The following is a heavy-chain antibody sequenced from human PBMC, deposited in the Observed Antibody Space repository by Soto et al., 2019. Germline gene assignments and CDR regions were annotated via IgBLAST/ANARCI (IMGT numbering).Heavy chain of an antibody. D-gene: IGHD2-2*01. V-gene: IGHV4-30-4*08. CDR2: INSSGRT. J-gene: IGHJ6*02. CDR1: GDSIRSGDSY. Sequence: QVQLQESGPGLVKPSQTLSLTCSVFGDSIRSGDSYWSLIRQPPGKGLEWIGYINSSGRTYYKPSLKRRVSISIHTSKKQFSLRLTSGPVADTAVYFCARCSTLGTDYGGDVWGQGTTVTVSS. CDR3: ARCSTLGTDYGGDV.